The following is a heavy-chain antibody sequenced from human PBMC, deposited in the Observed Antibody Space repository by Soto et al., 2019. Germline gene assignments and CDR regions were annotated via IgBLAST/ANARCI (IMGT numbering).Heavy chain of an antibody. D-gene: IGHD3-9*01. Sequence: EVQLVESGGGLVKPGGSLRLSCAASGFTFSSYSMNWVRQAPGKGLEWVSSISSSSSYIYYADSVKGRFTISRDNAKNSLYLQMNSLRAEDTAVYYCARSPTPDILTGYYRAYYYYGMDVWGQGTTVTVSS. J-gene: IGHJ6*02. CDR1: GFTFSSYS. CDR2: ISSSSSYI. V-gene: IGHV3-21*01. CDR3: ARSPTPDILTGYYRAYYYYGMDV.